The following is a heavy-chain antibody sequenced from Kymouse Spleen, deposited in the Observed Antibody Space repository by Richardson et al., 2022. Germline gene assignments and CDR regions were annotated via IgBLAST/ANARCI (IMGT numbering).Heavy chain of an antibody. J-gene: IGHJ6*02. V-gene: IGHV4-34*01. Sequence: QVQLQQWGAGLLKPSETLSLTCAVYGGSFSGYYWSWIRQPPGKGLEWIGEINHSGSTNYNPSLKSRVTISVDTSKNQFSLKLSSVTAADTAVYYCARGSIAARGYYGMDVWGQGTTVTVSS. CDR1: GGSFSGYY. CDR2: INHSGST. D-gene: IGHD6-6*01. CDR3: ARGSIAARGYYGMDV.